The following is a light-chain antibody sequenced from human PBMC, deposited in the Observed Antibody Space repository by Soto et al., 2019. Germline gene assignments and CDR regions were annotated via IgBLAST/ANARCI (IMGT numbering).Light chain of an antibody. CDR1: SSDVGGYNL. CDR3: SSYTSSSSRV. Sequence: QSALTQPPSASGSPGQSVTISCAGTSSDVGGYNLVSWYQQHPGKATKLMIYEVIKRPSGVPDRFSGSKSGNTASLTVSGLHAEDEADYYCSSYTSSSSRVFGGGTKLTVL. CDR2: EVI. J-gene: IGLJ3*02. V-gene: IGLV2-8*01.